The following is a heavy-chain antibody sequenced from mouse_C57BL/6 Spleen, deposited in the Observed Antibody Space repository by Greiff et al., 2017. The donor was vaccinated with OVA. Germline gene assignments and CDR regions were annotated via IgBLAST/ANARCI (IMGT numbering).Heavy chain of an antibody. D-gene: IGHD2-2*01. CDR1: GYTFTSYW. CDR3: ARGGYLLYFDY. V-gene: IGHV1-69*01. Sequence: QVQLKQPGAELVMPGASVKLSCKASGYTFTSYWMHWVKQRPGQGLEWIGEIDPSDSYTNYNQKFKGKSTLTVDKSSSTAYMQLSSLTSEDSAVYYCARGGYLLYFDYWGQGTTLTVSS. CDR2: IDPSDSYT. J-gene: IGHJ2*01.